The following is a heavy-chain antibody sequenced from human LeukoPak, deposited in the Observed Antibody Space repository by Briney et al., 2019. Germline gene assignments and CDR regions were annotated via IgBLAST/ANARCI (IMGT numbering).Heavy chain of an antibody. CDR2: IRNNGVNT. D-gene: IGHD2-2*01. CDR3: AKLRSSNYYFYGMDV. J-gene: IGHJ6*02. CDR1: GFTFSTYG. Sequence: GGSLRLSCLASGFTFSTYGMHWVRQAPGKGLEYVSGIRNNGVNTHYVDSVKVRFTISRDNSKNTQYLQMNSLRAEDTAVYYCAKLRSSNYYFYGMDVWGQGTTVTVSS. V-gene: IGHV3-64*04.